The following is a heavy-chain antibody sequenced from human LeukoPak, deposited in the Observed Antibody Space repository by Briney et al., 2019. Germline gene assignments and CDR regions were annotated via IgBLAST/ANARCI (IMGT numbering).Heavy chain of an antibody. CDR1: GYSISSGYH. CDR2: MFHGGNT. V-gene: IGHV4-38-2*01. Sequence: SETLSLTCAVSGYSISSGYHWGWVRQPPGKGPVWIGSMFHGGNTYCNPSLKSRVTMSVDTSMNQFSLNLTSVTAADTAVYFCARTLYCSGATCFSPELLDTWGQGTLVTVSS. CDR3: ARTLYCSGATCFSPELLDT. D-gene: IGHD2-15*01. J-gene: IGHJ5*02.